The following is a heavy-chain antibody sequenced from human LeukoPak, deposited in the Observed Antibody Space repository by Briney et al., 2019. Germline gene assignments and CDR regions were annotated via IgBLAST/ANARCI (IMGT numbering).Heavy chain of an antibody. CDR1: GGTFSSYA. Sequence: SVKVSCKASGGTFSSYATSWVRQAPGQGLEWMGGIIPIFGTANYAQKFQGRVTITTDESTSTAYMELSSLRSEDTAVYYCASAPTYYYDSSGYGYFDYWGQGTLVTVSS. J-gene: IGHJ4*02. CDR3: ASAPTYYYDSSGYGYFDY. CDR2: IIPIFGTA. D-gene: IGHD3-22*01. V-gene: IGHV1-69*05.